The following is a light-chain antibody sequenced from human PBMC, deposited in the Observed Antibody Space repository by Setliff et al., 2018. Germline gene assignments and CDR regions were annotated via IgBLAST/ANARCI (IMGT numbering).Light chain of an antibody. CDR3: SSYTSSSTPYV. V-gene: IGLV2-14*02. CDR2: EVS. CDR1: SSDVGSYNL. Sequence: QSALAQPASVSGSPGQSITISCTGTSSDVGSYNLVSWYQQHPGKAPKLMIYEVSKRPSGVSNRFSGSKSGNTASLTISGLQAEDEADYYCSSYTSSSTPYVFGTGTKSPS. J-gene: IGLJ1*01.